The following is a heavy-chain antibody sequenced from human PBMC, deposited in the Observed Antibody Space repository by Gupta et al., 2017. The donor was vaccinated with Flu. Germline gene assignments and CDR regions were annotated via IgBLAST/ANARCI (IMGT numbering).Heavy chain of an antibody. J-gene: IGHJ4*02. CDR1: GGNFSSYS. CDR3: ARDPTYYYDYSGAY. V-gene: IGHV1-69*04. Sequence: QVQLVQSGAEVKKPGSSVKVSCKASGGNFSSYSISWVRQAPGQGLEWMGRIIPILGIANYAQKFQGRVTITADKSTRTAYMELSSLRSEDTAVYYCARDPTYYYDYSGAYWGQGTLVTVSS. CDR2: IIPILGIA. D-gene: IGHD3-22*01.